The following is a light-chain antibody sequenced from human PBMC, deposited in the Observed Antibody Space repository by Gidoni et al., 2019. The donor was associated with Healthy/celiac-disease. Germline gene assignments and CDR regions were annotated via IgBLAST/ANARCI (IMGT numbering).Light chain of an antibody. J-gene: IGKJ1*01. Sequence: DIQMTQSPSTLSASVGDRVTITCRASQSISSWLAWYQQKPGKAPKLLIYDASSLESGVPSRFSGSGSGTEFTLTISSLQPDDFATYYCQPYNSYPGTFGQGTKVEIK. CDR1: QSISSW. CDR3: QPYNSYPGT. V-gene: IGKV1-5*01. CDR2: DAS.